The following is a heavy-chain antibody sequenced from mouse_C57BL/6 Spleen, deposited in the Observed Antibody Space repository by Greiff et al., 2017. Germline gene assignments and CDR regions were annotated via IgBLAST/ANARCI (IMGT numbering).Heavy chain of an antibody. D-gene: IGHD2-4*01. V-gene: IGHV1-78*01. CDR3: ARHYDYDGYYAMDY. Sequence: VKLQESDAELVKPGASVKISCKVSGYTFTDHTIHWMKQRPEQGLEWIGYIYPRDGSTKYNEKFKGKATLTADKSSSTAYMQLNSLTSEDSAVYFCARHYDYDGYYAMDYWGQGTSVTVSS. CDR1: GYTFTDHT. CDR2: IYPRDGST. J-gene: IGHJ4*01.